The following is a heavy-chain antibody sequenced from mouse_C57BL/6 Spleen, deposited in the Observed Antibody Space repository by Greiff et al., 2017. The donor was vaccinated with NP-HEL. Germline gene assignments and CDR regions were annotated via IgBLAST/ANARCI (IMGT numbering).Heavy chain of an antibody. CDR3: ARVGVYYYA. D-gene: IGHD1-1*01. Sequence: QVQLKQPGAELVRPGSSVKLSCKASGYTFTSYWMDWVKQRPGQGLEWIGNIYPSDSETHYNQKFKDKATLTVDKSSSTAYMQLSSLTSEDSAVYYCARVGVYYYAWGTGTTVTVSS. V-gene: IGHV1-61*01. J-gene: IGHJ1*03. CDR1: GYTFTSYW. CDR2: IYPSDSET.